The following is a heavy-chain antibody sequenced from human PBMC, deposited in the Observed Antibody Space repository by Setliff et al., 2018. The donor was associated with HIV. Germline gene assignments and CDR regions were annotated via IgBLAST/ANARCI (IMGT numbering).Heavy chain of an antibody. V-gene: IGHV3-53*01. Sequence: LRLSCAASGFSVSTNYLTWVRQAPGKGLEWVSLMHSDGSTYYADSVKGRFTISRDNFINIVYLHMNSLIAEDTAVYYCAKGVKYLGPWGQGTRVTVSS. CDR1: GFSVSTNY. J-gene: IGHJ5*02. CDR2: MHSDGST. CDR3: AKGVKYLGP. D-gene: IGHD3-10*01.